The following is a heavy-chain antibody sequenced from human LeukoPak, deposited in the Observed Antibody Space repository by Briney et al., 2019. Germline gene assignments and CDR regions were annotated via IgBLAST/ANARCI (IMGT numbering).Heavy chain of an antibody. CDR2: IYYSGST. CDR3: ARHFRTVWSGYRWDWFDS. CDR1: GGSISSSSYY. J-gene: IGHJ5*01. V-gene: IGHV4-39*01. D-gene: IGHD3-3*01. Sequence: SETLSLTCTVSGGSISSSSYYWGWIRQPPGKGLESIGSIYYSGSTCYNPSLKSRVTISVDTSKNQFSLKLSSVTAADTAVYYCARHFRTVWSGYRWDWFDSWGQGTLVTVSS.